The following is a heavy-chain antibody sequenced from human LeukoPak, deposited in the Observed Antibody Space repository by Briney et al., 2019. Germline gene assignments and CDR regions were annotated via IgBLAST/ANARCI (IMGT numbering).Heavy chain of an antibody. CDR1: RYTFTSYG. J-gene: IGHJ4*02. CDR2: ISAYNGNT. D-gene: IGHD5-18*01. CDR3: ARGSDRGQLWYD. V-gene: IGHV1-18*01. Sequence: ASVKVSCKASRYTFTSYGISSVRQAPGQGLEWMGWISAYNGNTNYAQKLQGRVTMTTDTSTSTAYMELRSLRYDDTAVYYCARGSDRGQLWYDWGQGTLVTVSS.